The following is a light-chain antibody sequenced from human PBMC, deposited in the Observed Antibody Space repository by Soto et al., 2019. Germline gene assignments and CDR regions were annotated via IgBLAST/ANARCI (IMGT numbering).Light chain of an antibody. Sequence: EIVMTQSPATLSVSPGERATLSCRASQSVATNLAWYQQKPGQAPRLLIYGASTRATDIPARFSGSGSGTEFTLTISSLQSEDFAVYYCQHYSTWPPYTFGQGTKLEIK. V-gene: IGKV3-15*01. J-gene: IGKJ2*01. CDR2: GAS. CDR3: QHYSTWPPYT. CDR1: QSVATN.